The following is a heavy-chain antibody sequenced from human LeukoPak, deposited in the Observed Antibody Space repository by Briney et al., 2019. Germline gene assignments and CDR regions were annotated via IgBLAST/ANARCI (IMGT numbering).Heavy chain of an antibody. V-gene: IGHV3-21*01. D-gene: IGHD3-16*02. CDR3: ARGSRLTFGGVIVTPDY. J-gene: IGHJ4*02. Sequence: GGSLRLSCVASGLTFSTYSMNWVRQAPGKGLEWVSSISTGSSYIYYADSVKGRFTISRGNAKNSLYLQMNSLRADDTAVYYCARGSRLTFGGVIVTPDYWGQGTLVTVSS. CDR2: ISTGSSYI. CDR1: GLTFSTYS.